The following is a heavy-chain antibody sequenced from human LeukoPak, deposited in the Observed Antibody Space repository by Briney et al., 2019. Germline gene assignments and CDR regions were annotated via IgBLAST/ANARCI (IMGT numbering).Heavy chain of an antibody. V-gene: IGHV3-23*01. J-gene: IGHJ4*02. CDR2: ISSSPIST. D-gene: IGHD3-16*01. CDR1: GFTFSSYA. Sequence: GGSLRLSCAASGFTFSSYAMSWVRQAPGKGLEWVSGISSSPISTYYADSVKGRFTISRDNSKNTLYLQMNSLRAEDTAVYYCAKGWGKFDYWGQGTLVSVSS. CDR3: AKGWGKFDY.